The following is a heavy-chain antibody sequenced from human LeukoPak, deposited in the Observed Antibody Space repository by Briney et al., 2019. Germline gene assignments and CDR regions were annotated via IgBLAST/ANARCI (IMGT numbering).Heavy chain of an antibody. CDR2: INPNSGGT. Sequence: GASVKVSCKASGYTFTGYYMHWVRQAPGQGLEWMGWINPNSGGTNYAQKLQGRVTMTTDTSTSTAYMELRSLRSDDTAVYYCARGPPYYYDSSALAWGDIWGQGTMVTVSS. CDR3: ARGPPYYYDSSALAWGDI. CDR1: GYTFTGYY. J-gene: IGHJ3*02. V-gene: IGHV1-2*02. D-gene: IGHD3-22*01.